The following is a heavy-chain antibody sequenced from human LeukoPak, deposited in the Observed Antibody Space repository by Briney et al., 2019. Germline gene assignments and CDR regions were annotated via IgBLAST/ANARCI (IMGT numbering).Heavy chain of an antibody. J-gene: IGHJ4*02. V-gene: IGHV1-8*01. CDR2: MNPNSGNT. D-gene: IGHD1-26*01. CDR3: ARVTRIVGATRGYYFDY. CDR1: GYTFTSYD. Sequence: ASVKVSWKASGYTFTSYDINWVRQATGQGLEWMGWMNPNSGNTGYAQKFQGRVTMTRNTSISTAYMEPSSLRSEDTAVYYCARVTRIVGATRGYYFDYWGQGTLVTVSS.